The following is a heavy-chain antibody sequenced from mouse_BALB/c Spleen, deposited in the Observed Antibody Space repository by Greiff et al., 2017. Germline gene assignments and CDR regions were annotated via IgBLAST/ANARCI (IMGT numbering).Heavy chain of an antibody. CDR2: ISSGGSYT. Sequence: EVQVVESGGDLVKPGGSLKLSCAASGFTFSSYGMSWVRQTPDKRLEWVATISSGGSYTYYPDSVKGRFTISRDNAKNTLYLQMSSLKSEDTAMYYCARQGNYEGWAMDDWGQGTSVTVSS. V-gene: IGHV5-6*01. CDR1: GFTFSSYG. D-gene: IGHD2-1*01. CDR3: ARQGNYEGWAMDD. J-gene: IGHJ4*01.